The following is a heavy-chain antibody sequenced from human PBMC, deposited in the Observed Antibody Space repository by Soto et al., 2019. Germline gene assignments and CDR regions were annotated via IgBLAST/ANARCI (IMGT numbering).Heavy chain of an antibody. V-gene: IGHV3-30-3*01. CDR3: ARTDCSSTSCYTAYYYYGMDV. CDR2: ISYDGSNK. Sequence: SGESLTLSCAASGFTFSSYAMHWVRQAPGKELVWVAVISYDGSNKYYADSVKGRFTISRDNSRNTLYLQMNSLRAEDTAVYYCARTDCSSTSCYTAYYYYGMDVWGQGTTVTVSS. D-gene: IGHD2-2*02. CDR1: GFTFSSYA. J-gene: IGHJ6*02.